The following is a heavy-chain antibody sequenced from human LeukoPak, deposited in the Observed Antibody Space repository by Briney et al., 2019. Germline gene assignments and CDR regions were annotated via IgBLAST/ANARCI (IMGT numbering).Heavy chain of an antibody. CDR1: GGTFSSYA. D-gene: IGHD6-6*01. CDR2: IIPIFGTA. V-gene: IGHV1-69*05. J-gene: IGHJ3*02. CDR3: ARRHIAAHDAFDI. Sequence: VASVKVSCKASGGTFSSYAISWVRPAHGQGLEWMGGIIPIFGTANYAQKFQGRVTITTDESTSTAYMELSSLRSEDTAVYYCARRHIAAHDAFDIWGQGTMVTVSS.